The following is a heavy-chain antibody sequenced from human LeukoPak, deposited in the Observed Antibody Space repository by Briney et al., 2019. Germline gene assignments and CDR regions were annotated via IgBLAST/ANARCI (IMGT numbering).Heavy chain of an antibody. V-gene: IGHV1-3*01. Sequence: ASVKVSCKASGYTFTSYAMHWVRQAPGQRLEWMGWINAGNGNTKYSQKFQGRVTITRDTSASTAYMELSSLRSEDTAVYYCARESGGRVGATVSDAFDIWGQGTMVTVSS. CDR1: GYTFTSYA. CDR3: ARESGGRVGATVSDAFDI. J-gene: IGHJ3*02. D-gene: IGHD1-26*01. CDR2: INAGNGNT.